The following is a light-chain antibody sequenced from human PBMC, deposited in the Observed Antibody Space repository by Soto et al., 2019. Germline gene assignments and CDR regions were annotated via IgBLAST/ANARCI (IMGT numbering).Light chain of an antibody. Sequence: EIFLTQAPATLSLSPGERATLSSRASQSVSSYLAWYQQKPGQAPRLLIYDASNRATGIPARFSGSGSGTDFTLTISSLEPEDFAVYYCQQYGSSPSWTFGQGTKVDIK. CDR2: DAS. J-gene: IGKJ1*01. V-gene: IGKV3-11*01. CDR3: QQYGSSPSWT. CDR1: QSVSSY.